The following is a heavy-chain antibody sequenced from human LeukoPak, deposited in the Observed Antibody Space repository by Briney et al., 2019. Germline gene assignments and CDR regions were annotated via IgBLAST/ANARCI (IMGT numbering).Heavy chain of an antibody. CDR3: AKGTVRSCSGPSCYPLDS. Sequence: PGGSLRLSCAASGFTFSSYAMTWVRQAPVKGLEWLSVVTDTGGNTYHADSVKGRFTISRDNSKNTVYLEMNSLGVEDTAVYYCAKGTVRSCSGPSCYPLDSWGQGTLVTVSS. D-gene: IGHD2-15*01. J-gene: IGHJ4*02. CDR1: GFTFSSYA. CDR2: VTDTGGNT. V-gene: IGHV3-23*01.